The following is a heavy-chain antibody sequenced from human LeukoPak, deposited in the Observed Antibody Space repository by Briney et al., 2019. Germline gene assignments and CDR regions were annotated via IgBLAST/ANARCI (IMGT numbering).Heavy chain of an antibody. CDR1: GYSFTSYW. CDR3: ARTLGYCSSTSCPRGLVWFDP. CDR2: IYPGDSDT. J-gene: IGHJ5*02. Sequence: GESLKISCKGSGYSFTSYWIGWVRQMPGKGLEWMGIIYPGDSDTRYSPSFQGQVTISADKSISTAYLQWSSLKASDTAMYCCARTLGYCSSTSCPRGLVWFDPWGQGTLVTVSS. D-gene: IGHD2-2*01. V-gene: IGHV5-51*01.